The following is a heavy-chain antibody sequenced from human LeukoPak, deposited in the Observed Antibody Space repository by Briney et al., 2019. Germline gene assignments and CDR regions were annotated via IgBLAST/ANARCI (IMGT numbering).Heavy chain of an antibody. CDR1: GGSISSGDSF. J-gene: IGHJ6*03. CDR2: IYNRGST. Sequence: PSETLSLTCTVSGGSISSGDSFWSWIRQPPGKGLEWIGYIYNRGSTYYNPSLKSRVTISVDTPKNQFSLKLSSVTAADTAVYYCASGLQSELYYYYYMDVWGKGTTVTVSS. CDR3: ASGLQSELYYYYYMDV. V-gene: IGHV4-30-4*08. D-gene: IGHD4-11*01.